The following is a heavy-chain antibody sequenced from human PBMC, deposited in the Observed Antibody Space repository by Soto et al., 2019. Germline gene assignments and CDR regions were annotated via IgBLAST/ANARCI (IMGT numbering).Heavy chain of an antibody. D-gene: IGHD1-26*01. CDR3: AREGRGELSPQIYYYYGMDV. CDR2: ISAYNGNT. CDR1: GYTFPSYG. J-gene: IGHJ6*04. V-gene: IGHV1-18*01. Sequence: ASVKVSCKASGYTFPSYGISWVRQAPGQGLEWMGWISAYNGNTNYAQKLQGRVTMTTDTSTSTAYMGLRSLRSDDTAVYYCAREGRGELSPQIYYYYGMDVWGEGTTVTVSS.